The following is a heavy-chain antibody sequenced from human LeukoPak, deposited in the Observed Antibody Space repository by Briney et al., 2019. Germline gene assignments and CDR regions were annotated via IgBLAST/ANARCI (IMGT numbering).Heavy chain of an antibody. CDR1: EFSVGSNY. J-gene: IGHJ3*02. CDR3: ARVGMVTPNAFDI. CDR2: IYSGGST. V-gene: IGHV3-66*01. D-gene: IGHD4-23*01. Sequence: PGGSLRLSCAASEFSVGSNYMTWVRQAPGKGLEWVSLIYSGGSTYYADSVKGRFTISRDNSKNTLYLQMNSLRAEDTAVYYCARVGMVTPNAFDIWGQGTMVTVSS.